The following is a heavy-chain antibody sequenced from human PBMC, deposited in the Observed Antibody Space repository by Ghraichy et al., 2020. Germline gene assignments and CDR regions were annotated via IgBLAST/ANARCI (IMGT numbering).Heavy chain of an antibody. CDR1: GGSISSYY. Sequence: SETLSLTCTVSGGSISSYYWSWFRQPPGKGLEWIGYIYTSGSTNYNPSLKSRVTISVDTSKNQFSLKLSSVTAADTAVYYCARRSSSGWYGSGWFDPWGQGTLVTVSS. CDR3: ARRSSSGWYGSGWFDP. D-gene: IGHD6-19*01. V-gene: IGHV4-4*09. CDR2: IYTSGST. J-gene: IGHJ5*02.